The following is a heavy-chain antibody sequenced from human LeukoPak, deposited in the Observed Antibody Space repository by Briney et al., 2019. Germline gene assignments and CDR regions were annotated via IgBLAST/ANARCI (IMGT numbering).Heavy chain of an antibody. D-gene: IGHD2-15*01. CDR2: IYHSGST. Sequence: SETLSLTCTVSGYSIGSGYYWGWIRQPPGKGLEWIGSIYHSGSTYYNPSLKSRVTISVDTSKNQFSLKLRSVTAADTAVYYCARDLCSGGSCYPGWFDPWGQGTLVTVSS. J-gene: IGHJ5*02. CDR3: ARDLCSGGSCYPGWFDP. CDR1: GYSIGSGYY. V-gene: IGHV4-38-2*02.